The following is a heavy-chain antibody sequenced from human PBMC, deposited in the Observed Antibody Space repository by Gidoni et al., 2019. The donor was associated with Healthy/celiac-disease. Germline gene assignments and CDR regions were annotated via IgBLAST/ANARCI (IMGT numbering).Heavy chain of an antibody. CDR1: GFTFSSYA. Sequence: EVQLVESGGGLVQPGGSLSLSCSASGFTFSSYAMHWVRQAPGKGLEYVAAISSNVGSTYYADSVKGRFTISRDNSKNTLYLQMSSLRAEDTAVYYCVVHHTYYYGSGSSAYYFDYWGQGTLVTVSS. D-gene: IGHD3-10*01. V-gene: IGHV3-64D*08. CDR2: ISSNVGST. CDR3: VVHHTYYYGSGSSAYYFDY. J-gene: IGHJ4*02.